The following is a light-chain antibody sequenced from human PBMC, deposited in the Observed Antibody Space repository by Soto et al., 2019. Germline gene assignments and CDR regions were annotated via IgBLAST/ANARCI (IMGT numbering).Light chain of an antibody. Sequence: QSVLTQPPSASGSPGQSVTISCTGTSSDVGIYKYVSWYQHHPGKAPKLILYEASKRPSGVPDRFSGSKSGNTASLTVSGLQAEDEADYYCSSYANNNSFRFVFGTGTKVTGL. V-gene: IGLV2-8*01. CDR1: SSDVGIYKY. J-gene: IGLJ1*01. CDR3: SSYANNNSFRFV. CDR2: EAS.